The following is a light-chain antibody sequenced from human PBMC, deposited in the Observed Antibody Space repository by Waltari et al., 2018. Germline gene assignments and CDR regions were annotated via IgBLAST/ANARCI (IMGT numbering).Light chain of an antibody. CDR3: SSKGGSNNLV. J-gene: IGLJ3*02. Sequence: QSALTQPPSASGSPGQSVTISCTGTSSDVGSYTSVPWFQQHPCKAPKLIIYEVSKRPSGVPDRFSGSKSGNTASLTVSGLQAEDEADYYCSSKGGSNNLVFGGGTKLTVL. CDR2: EVS. CDR1: SSDVGSYTS. V-gene: IGLV2-8*01.